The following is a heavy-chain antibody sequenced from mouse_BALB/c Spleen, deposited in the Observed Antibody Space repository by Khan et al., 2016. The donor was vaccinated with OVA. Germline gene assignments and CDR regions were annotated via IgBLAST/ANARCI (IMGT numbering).Heavy chain of an antibody. J-gene: IGHJ4*01. V-gene: IGHV2-6-5*01. CDR3: AKGVWSYYYTLDY. CDR2: IWGGGST. Sequence: QVQLQQSGPGLVAPSQNLSITCTVSGISLSDYGVSWISQPPGKGLEWLGVIWGGGSTYYNSALKSRLSISKDNTKSQVFLKMSSLQSDDTAMFYCAKGVWSYYYTLDYWGQGTSVTVSS. CDR1: GISLSDYG.